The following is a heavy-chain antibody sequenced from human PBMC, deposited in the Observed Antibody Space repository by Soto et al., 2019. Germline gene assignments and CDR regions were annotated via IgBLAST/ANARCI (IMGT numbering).Heavy chain of an antibody. CDR2: IDPSDSYT. V-gene: IGHV5-10-1*01. CDR1: GYSFTSYW. D-gene: IGHD3-3*01. CDR3: ARHSITVPLEGGMDV. Sequence: GESLKISCKGSGYSFTSYWISWVRQMPGKDLEWMGRIDPSDSYTNYSPSFQGHVTISADKSISTAYLQWSSLKASDTAMYYCARHSITVPLEGGMDVWGQGTTVTVSS. J-gene: IGHJ6*02.